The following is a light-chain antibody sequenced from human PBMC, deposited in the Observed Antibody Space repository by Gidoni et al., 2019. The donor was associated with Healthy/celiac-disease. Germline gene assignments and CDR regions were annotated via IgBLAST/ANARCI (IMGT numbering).Light chain of an antibody. J-gene: IGKJ2*01. V-gene: IGKV1-33*01. CDR3: QQYDNLPRT. CDR2: DAS. CDR1: QDISNY. Sequence: DIQMTQSPSSLSASVGDRVTITCQARQDISNYLKWYQQKPGKAPKLLIYDASNLETGVPSRCSGSGSGTDFTITISSLQPEDIATYYCQQYDNLPRTFGQGTKLEIK.